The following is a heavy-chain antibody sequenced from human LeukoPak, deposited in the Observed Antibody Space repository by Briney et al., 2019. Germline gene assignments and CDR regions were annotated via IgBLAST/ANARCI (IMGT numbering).Heavy chain of an antibody. CDR3: ARVGAYYYDSSGYWFDY. D-gene: IGHD3-22*01. Sequence: PSETLSLTCTVSGGSISSYYWSWIRQPAGKGLEWIGRIYTSGSTNYNPSLKSRVTMSVDTSKNQFSLKLSSVTAADTAVYYCARVGAYYYDSSGYWFDYWGQGTLVTVSS. CDR1: GGSISSYY. V-gene: IGHV4-4*07. CDR2: IYTSGST. J-gene: IGHJ4*02.